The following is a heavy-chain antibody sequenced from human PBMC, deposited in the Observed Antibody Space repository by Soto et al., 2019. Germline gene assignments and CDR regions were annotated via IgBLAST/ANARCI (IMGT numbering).Heavy chain of an antibody. Sequence: PGGALRLSCAASPFTFNNYPVSWFRQAPRKGPKWVSAISSRGRTIYYADYVKGRLTIYGHNSNHTLYLQTNSLTAGDTAAHYSSLDVLRGLAVAGFDYWGPGTL. CDR1: PFTFNNYP. V-gene: IGHV3-23*01. J-gene: IGHJ4*02. CDR2: ISSRGRTI. CDR3: SLDVLRGLAVAGFDY. D-gene: IGHD6-19*01.